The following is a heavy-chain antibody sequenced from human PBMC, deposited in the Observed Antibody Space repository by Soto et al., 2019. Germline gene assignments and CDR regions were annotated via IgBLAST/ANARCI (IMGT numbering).Heavy chain of an antibody. Sequence: PGGSLRLSCAASGFTFSSYWMSWVRQAPGKGLEWVANIKQDGSEKYYVDSVKGRFTISRDNAKSSLYLQMNSLRAEDTAVYYCARDRHGTTEWLLMFDYWGQGTLVTVSS. D-gene: IGHD3-3*01. CDR2: IKQDGSEK. CDR3: ARDRHGTTEWLLMFDY. CDR1: GFTFSSYW. V-gene: IGHV3-7*01. J-gene: IGHJ4*02.